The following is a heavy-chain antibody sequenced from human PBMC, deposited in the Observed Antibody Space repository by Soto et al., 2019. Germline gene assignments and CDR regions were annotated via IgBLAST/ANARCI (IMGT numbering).Heavy chain of an antibody. CDR1: GFTVSSNY. J-gene: IGHJ4*02. CDR2: IYSGGST. V-gene: IGHV3-53*04. Sequence: PGGSLRLSCAASGFTVSSNYMSWVRQAPGKGLEWVSVIYSGGSTYYADSVKGRFTISRHNSKNTLYLQMNSLRAEDTAVYYCATSWANYGDSPPVFDYWGQGTLVTVSS. CDR3: ATSWANYGDSPPVFDY. D-gene: IGHD4-17*01.